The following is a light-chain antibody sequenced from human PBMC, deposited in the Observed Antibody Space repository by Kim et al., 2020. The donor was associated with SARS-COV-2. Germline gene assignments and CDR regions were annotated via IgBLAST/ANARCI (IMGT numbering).Light chain of an antibody. CDR2: DAS. CDR3: QQYSNWRA. V-gene: IGKV3-15*01. CDR1: QGISNN. Sequence: SGARGEIASPAGRGVQGISNNVAWYKHKPGQAPRLLVSDASARATGIPARFSGSGSGTEFTLTISSLESEDFSLYYWQQYSNWRAFGGGTKVEIK. J-gene: IGKJ4*01.